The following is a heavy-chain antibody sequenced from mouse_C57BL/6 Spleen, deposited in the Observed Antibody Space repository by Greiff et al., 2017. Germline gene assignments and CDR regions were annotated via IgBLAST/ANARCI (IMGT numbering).Heavy chain of an antibody. J-gene: IGHJ2*01. CDR3: ARLITTGGYYFDY. V-gene: IGHV1-61*01. Sequence: QVQLKQPGAELVRPGSSVKLSCKASGYTFTSYWMAWVKQRPGQGLEWIGNIYPSDSETHYNQKFKDKSTLTVDKSSSTAYMQLRSLTSEDSAGYYGARLITTGGYYFDYWGQGTTRTGAS. D-gene: IGHD1-1*01. CDR1: GYTFTSYW. CDR2: IYPSDSET.